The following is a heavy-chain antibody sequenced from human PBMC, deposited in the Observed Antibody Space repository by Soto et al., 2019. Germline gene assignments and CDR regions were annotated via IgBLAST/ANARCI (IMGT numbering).Heavy chain of an antibody. J-gene: IGHJ4*02. Sequence: SETLSLTCTVSGGSISSYYCSWIRQPPGKGLEWIGYIYYSGSTNYNPSLKSRVTISVDTSKNQFSLKLSSVTAAHPAVYYCARDASGYGDFDYWGQGTLVTVSS. CDR1: GGSISSYY. V-gene: IGHV4-59*01. CDR3: ARDASGYGDFDY. D-gene: IGHD5-12*01. CDR2: IYYSGST.